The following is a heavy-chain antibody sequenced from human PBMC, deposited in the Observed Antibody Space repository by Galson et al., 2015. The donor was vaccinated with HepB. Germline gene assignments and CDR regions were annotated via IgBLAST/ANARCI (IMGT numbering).Heavy chain of an antibody. CDR3: ARDEEWLRGRPFAFDI. CDR2: IIPILGIA. D-gene: IGHD5-12*01. Sequence: SVKVSCKASGGTFSSYAISWVRQAPGQGLEWMGGIIPILGIANYAQKFQGRVTITADKSTSTAYMELSSLRSEDTAVYYCARDEEWLRGRPFAFDIWGQGTMVTVSS. J-gene: IGHJ3*02. V-gene: IGHV1-69*10. CDR1: GGTFSSYA.